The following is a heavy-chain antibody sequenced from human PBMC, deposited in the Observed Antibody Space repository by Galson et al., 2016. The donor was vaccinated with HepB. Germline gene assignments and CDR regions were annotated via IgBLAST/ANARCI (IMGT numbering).Heavy chain of an antibody. CDR2: LDPSDSYS. D-gene: IGHD5-18*01. CDR3: ARLDTTYNYFHMDV. Sequence: QSGAAVTKPGESLRISCTTSGYSFISYWVTWVRQMPGKGLEWMGRLDPSDSYSDYSPSFQGHVTISADKSITTAYLQWSSLKASDTAMYYCARLDTTYNYFHMDVWGQGTLVTVSS. V-gene: IGHV5-10-1*01. J-gene: IGHJ4*02. CDR1: GYSFISYW.